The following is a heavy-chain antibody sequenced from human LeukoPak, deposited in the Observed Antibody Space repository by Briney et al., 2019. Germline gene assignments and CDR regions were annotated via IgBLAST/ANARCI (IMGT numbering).Heavy chain of an antibody. J-gene: IGHJ3*02. CDR3: ARGPFDI. Sequence: GGSLRLSCAASGFTFSNYWMKWVRQAPGKGPEWVASINNDGSGKYYVDSVKGRFTISRDNAKNSLYLQMNSLRAEDTAVYYCARGPFDIWGQGTMVTVSS. CDR2: INNDGSGK. V-gene: IGHV3-7*01. CDR1: GFTFSNYW.